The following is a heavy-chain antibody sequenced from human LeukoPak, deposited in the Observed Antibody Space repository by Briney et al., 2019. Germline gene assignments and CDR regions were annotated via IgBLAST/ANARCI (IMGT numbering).Heavy chain of an antibody. CDR1: GFTFGDYG. D-gene: IGHD6-19*01. Sequence: GGSLRLSXTASGFTFGDYGMSWVRQAPGKVLEWVGFIRSKAYGATTEYAASVKGRFTISRDDSKNIAYLQMNGLKTEDTAVYYCTRVGPSGGLWGFLDYWGQGILVTVSS. CDR2: IRSKAYGATT. CDR3: TRVGPSGGLWGFLDY. V-gene: IGHV3-49*04. J-gene: IGHJ4*02.